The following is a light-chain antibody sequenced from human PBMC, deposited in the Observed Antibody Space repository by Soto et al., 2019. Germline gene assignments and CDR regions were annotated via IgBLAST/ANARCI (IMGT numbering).Light chain of an antibody. CDR1: QSLLHSNGNNY. V-gene: IGKV2-28*01. CDR2: WAS. Sequence: DIVMTRSPLSLPVTPGEPASISCWSSQSLLHSNGNNYVDWYLQKPGQSPQLLIYWASNRASGVPDRFSGRGSGTDFTLRISRVEAEDVGVYYCMQALHTPYTFGQGTKLEI. J-gene: IGKJ2*01. CDR3: MQALHTPYT.